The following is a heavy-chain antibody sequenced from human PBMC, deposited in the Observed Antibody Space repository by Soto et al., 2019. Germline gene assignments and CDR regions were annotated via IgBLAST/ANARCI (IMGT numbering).Heavy chain of an antibody. CDR3: ARNIVGGVVHAFDF. D-gene: IGHD1-26*01. Sequence: EVQLLESGGGLVQPGGSLRLSCAASGFTFSSYAMNWVRQAPGQGLEWVSTVSDSGGSTYYADSVQGRFTISRDNSKNTLVLHMNSPGAGDTAIYSCARNIVGGVVHAFDFWGQGTLVTVSS. CDR2: VSDSGGST. J-gene: IGHJ4*02. V-gene: IGHV3-23*01. CDR1: GFTFSSYA.